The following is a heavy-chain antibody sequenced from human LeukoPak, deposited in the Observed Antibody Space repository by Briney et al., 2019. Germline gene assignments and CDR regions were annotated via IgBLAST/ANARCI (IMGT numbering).Heavy chain of an antibody. J-gene: IGHJ4*02. Sequence: VASVKVSCKASAYTFTGYYMHWVRQAPGQGLEWMGWINPNSGGTNYAQKFQGRVTMTRDTSISTAYMELSRLTSDDTAVYYCARSGYSGYDEFDYWGQGTLVTVSS. V-gene: IGHV1-2*02. CDR3: ARSGYSGYDEFDY. CDR2: INPNSGGT. CDR1: AYTFTGYY. D-gene: IGHD5-12*01.